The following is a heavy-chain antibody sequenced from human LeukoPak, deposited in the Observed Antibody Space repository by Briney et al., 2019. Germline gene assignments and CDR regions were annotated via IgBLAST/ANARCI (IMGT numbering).Heavy chain of an antibody. Sequence: GGSLRLPCAASEFTFSSYGMHWVRQAPGKGLEWVAFIHYDGSNTYYADSVKGRFTISRDNSKDMVYLQMNSLRSEDAAVYYCAKDWEAYCGGDCYSAFDCRGQGTLVTVSS. V-gene: IGHV3-30*02. CDR3: AKDWEAYCGGDCYSAFDC. CDR2: IHYDGSNT. CDR1: EFTFSSYG. J-gene: IGHJ4*02. D-gene: IGHD2-21*01.